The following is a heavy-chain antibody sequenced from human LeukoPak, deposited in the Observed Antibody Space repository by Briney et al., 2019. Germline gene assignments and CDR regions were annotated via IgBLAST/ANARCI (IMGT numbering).Heavy chain of an antibody. V-gene: IGHV4-34*01. CDR1: GGSFSGYY. J-gene: IGHJ4*02. D-gene: IGHD6-19*01. CDR2: INHSGST. Sequence: SEPLSLTCAVYGGSFSGYYWSWIRQPPGKGLEWIGEINHSGSTNYNPSLKSRVTISVDTSKNQFSLKLSSVTAADTAVYYCAREPRYSSGWYGLPIYYFDYWGQGTLVTVSS. CDR3: AREPRYSSGWYGLPIYYFDY.